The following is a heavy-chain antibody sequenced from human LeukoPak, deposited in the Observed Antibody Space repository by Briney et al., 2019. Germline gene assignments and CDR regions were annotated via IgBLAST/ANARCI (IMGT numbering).Heavy chain of an antibody. D-gene: IGHD2-2*01. J-gene: IGHJ4*02. Sequence: PGRSLRLSCAASGFTFSTYAMHWVRQAPGKGLEGVAVISHDGTNKYYADSVQGRFTISRDNSKNTLYLQMNSLRAEDTAVYYCAKDADCSNTNCYREFRYWGQGTLVTVSS. CDR3: AKDADCSNTNCYREFRY. CDR1: GFTFSTYA. V-gene: IGHV3-30*18. CDR2: ISHDGTNK.